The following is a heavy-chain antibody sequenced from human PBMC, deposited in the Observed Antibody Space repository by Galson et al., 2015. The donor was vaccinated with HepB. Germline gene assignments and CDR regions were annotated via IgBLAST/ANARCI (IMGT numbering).Heavy chain of an antibody. CDR1: GFTFSNYG. CDR3: ARDQLGYCSAKTCYNSHAFDI. CDR2: ITTTNSTI. J-gene: IGHJ3*02. D-gene: IGHD2-2*02. V-gene: IGHV3-48*02. Sequence: SLRLSCAASGFTFSNYGMNWVRQAPGKGLEWVSYITTTNSTIYYADSVQGRFTMSRDNAKNSLYLQMDSLRDEDTAVYYCARDQLGYCSAKTCYNSHAFDIWGRGTMVTVSS.